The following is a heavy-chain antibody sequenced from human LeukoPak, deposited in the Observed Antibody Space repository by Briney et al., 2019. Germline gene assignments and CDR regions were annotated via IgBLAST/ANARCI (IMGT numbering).Heavy chain of an antibody. CDR2: IYTSGST. CDR3: ARDASHYGDYVYFDY. V-gene: IGHV4-4*07. D-gene: IGHD4-17*01. J-gene: IGHJ4*02. CDR1: GGSISSYY. Sequence: SSETLSLTCTVSGGSISSYYWSWIRQPAGKGLEWIGRIYTSGSTNYNPSLKSRVTMSVDTSKDQFSLKLSSVTAADTAVYYCARDASHYGDYVYFDYWGQGTLVTVSS.